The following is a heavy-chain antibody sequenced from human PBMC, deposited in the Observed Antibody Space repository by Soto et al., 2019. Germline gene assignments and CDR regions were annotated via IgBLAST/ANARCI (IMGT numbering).Heavy chain of an antibody. D-gene: IGHD3-10*01. CDR3: ARGSLSYYGSGSYYNGPYYYYYGMDV. CDR1: GGSFRGYY. V-gene: IGHV4-34*01. J-gene: IGHJ6*02. CDR2: INHSGST. Sequence: SETLSLTCAVYGGSFRGYYWSWIRQPPGKGLEWIGEINHSGSTNYNPSLKSRVTISVDTSKNQFSLKLSSVTAADTAVYYCARGSLSYYGSGSYYNGPYYYYYGMDVWGQGTTVTVSS.